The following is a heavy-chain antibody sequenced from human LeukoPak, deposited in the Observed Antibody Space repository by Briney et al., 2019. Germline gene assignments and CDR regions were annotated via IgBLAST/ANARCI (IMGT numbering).Heavy chain of an antibody. CDR1: GYTFTGYY. D-gene: IGHD2-21*01. CDR3: VRAHPDVVDLLGDAFDI. J-gene: IGHJ3*02. V-gene: IGHV1-2*02. CDR2: INPNSGGT. Sequence: ASVKVSCKASGYTFTGYYMHWVRQAAGQGLEWMGWINPNSGGTNYEQKFQGRVTMTRDTSISTAYMELSRLRSDDTGVYYCVRAHPDVVDLLGDAFDIWGQGTMVTVSS.